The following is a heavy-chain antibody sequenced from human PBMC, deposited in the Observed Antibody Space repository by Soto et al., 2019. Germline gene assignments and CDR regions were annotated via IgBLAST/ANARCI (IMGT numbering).Heavy chain of an antibody. Sequence: PGGSLRLSCAASGFTFSSYAMSWVRQAPGKGLEWVSAISGSGGSTYYAASVKGRFTISRDNSKNTLYLQMNSLRAEDTAVYYCAKAVPDYGGNPTDYWGQGTMVTVPS. V-gene: IGHV3-23*01. CDR1: GFTFSSYA. CDR3: AKAVPDYGGNPTDY. J-gene: IGHJ4*02. CDR2: ISGSGGST. D-gene: IGHD4-17*01.